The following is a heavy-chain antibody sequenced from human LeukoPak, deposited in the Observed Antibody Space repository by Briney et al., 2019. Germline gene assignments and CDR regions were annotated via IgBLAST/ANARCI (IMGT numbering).Heavy chain of an antibody. CDR2: IYTSGST. CDR1: GGSISSGSYY. V-gene: IGHV4-61*02. D-gene: IGHD2-15*01. J-gene: IGHJ3*02. Sequence: SQTLSLTCTVSGGSISSGSYYWSWIRQPAGKGLEWIGRIYTSGSTNYNPSLKSRVTISVDTSKNQFSPKLSSVTAADTAVYYCAREPLVLLLRGAFDIWGQGTMVTVSS. CDR3: AREPLVLLLRGAFDI.